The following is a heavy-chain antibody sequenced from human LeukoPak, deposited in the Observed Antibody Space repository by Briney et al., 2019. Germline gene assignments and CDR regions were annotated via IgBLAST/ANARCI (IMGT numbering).Heavy chain of an antibody. J-gene: IGHJ4*02. V-gene: IGHV3-9*03. D-gene: IGHD2-2*01. CDR3: AKGLRAQYQLSDFDY. CDR1: GFTFDDYA. CDR2: ISWNSGSI. Sequence: GGSLRLSCAASGFTFDDYAMHWVWQAPGKGLEWVSGISWNSGSIGYADSVKGRFTISRDNAKNSLYLQMNSLRAEDMALYYCAKGLRAQYQLSDFDYWGQGTLVTVSS.